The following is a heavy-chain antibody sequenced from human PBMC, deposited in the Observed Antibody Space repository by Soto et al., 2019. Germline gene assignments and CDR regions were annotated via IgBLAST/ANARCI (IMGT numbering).Heavy chain of an antibody. CDR3: ARRTSILWWSSLNAPGKYFDY. CDR2: INHSGST. J-gene: IGHJ4*02. V-gene: IGHV4-34*01. D-gene: IGHD2-21*01. CDR1: GGSFSGYY. Sequence: PSETLSLTCAVYGGSFSGYYWSWIRQPPGKGLEWIGEINHSGSTNYNPSLKSRVTISVDTSKNQFSLKLSSVTAADTAVYYCARRTSILWWSSLNAPGKYFDYWGQGTLVTVSS.